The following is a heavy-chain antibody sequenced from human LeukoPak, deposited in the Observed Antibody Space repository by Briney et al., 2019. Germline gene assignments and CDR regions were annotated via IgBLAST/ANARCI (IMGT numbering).Heavy chain of an antibody. CDR1: EFSVGSNY. V-gene: IGHV3-66*01. CDR2: IYSGGST. CDR3: ARVEMAIIRYFDF. Sequence: GGSLRLPCAASEFSVGSNYMTWVRQAPGKGLEWVSLIYSGGSTYYADSVKGRFTISRDNSKNTLYLQMNSLRAEDTAVYYCARVEMAIIRYFDFWGQGTLVTVSS. D-gene: IGHD5-24*01. J-gene: IGHJ4*02.